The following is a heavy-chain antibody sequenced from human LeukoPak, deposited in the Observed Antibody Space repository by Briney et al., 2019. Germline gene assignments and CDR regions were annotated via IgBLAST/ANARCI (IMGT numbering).Heavy chain of an antibody. V-gene: IGHV3-48*01. D-gene: IGHD2-21*02. Sequence: QPGGSLRLSCAASGFTFSSYSMNWVRQAPGKGLEWVSYISSSSSTIYYADSVKGRFTISRDNAKNSLYLQMNSLRAEDTAVYYCAKDSLHIVVVTAIPNYFDYWGQGTLVTVSS. CDR1: GFTFSSYS. CDR2: ISSSSSTI. CDR3: AKDSLHIVVVTAIPNYFDY. J-gene: IGHJ4*02.